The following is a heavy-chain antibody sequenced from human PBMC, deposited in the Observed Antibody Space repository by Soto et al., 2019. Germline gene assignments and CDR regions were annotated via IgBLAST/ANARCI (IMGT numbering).Heavy chain of an antibody. CDR2: IFYSGST. V-gene: IGHV4-39*07. D-gene: IGHD2-2*01. J-gene: IGHJ5*02. CDR1: GGSISSSSYY. CDR3: AGVPDR. Sequence: PSETLPLTCTVSGGSISSSSYYWGWIRQPPGKGLEWIGSIFYSGSTYYNPSLKSRVTISVDRSKNQFSLKLSSVTAADTAVYYCAGVPDRWGQGTLVTVSS.